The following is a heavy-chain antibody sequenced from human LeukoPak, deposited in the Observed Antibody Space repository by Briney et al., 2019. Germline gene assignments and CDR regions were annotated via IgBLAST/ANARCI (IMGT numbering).Heavy chain of an antibody. CDR3: AREGYSGYDFDY. CDR2: IYTSGSI. J-gene: IGHJ4*02. Sequence: SQTLSLTCTVSGGSISSGSYYWSWIRQPAGKGLEWIGRIYTSGSINYNPSLKSRATISVDTSKNQFSLKLSFVTAADTAVYYCAREGYSGYDFDYWGQGTLVTVSS. V-gene: IGHV4-61*02. D-gene: IGHD5-12*01. CDR1: GGSISSGSYY.